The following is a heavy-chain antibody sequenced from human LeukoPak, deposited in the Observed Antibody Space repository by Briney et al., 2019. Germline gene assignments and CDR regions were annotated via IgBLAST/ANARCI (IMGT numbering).Heavy chain of an antibody. Sequence: PSETLSLTCTVSGYSISSGYYWGWIRQPPGKGLEWIGSIYHSGSTYYNPSLKSRVTISVDTSKNQFSLKLSSVTAADTAVYYCARGYMTTVTTIGYWGQGTLVTVSS. CDR2: IYHSGST. D-gene: IGHD4-17*01. CDR3: ARGYMTTVTTIGY. V-gene: IGHV4-38-2*02. CDR1: GYSISSGYY. J-gene: IGHJ4*02.